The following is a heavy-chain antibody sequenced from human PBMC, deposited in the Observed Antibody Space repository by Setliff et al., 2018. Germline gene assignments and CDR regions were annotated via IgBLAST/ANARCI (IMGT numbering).Heavy chain of an antibody. J-gene: IGHJ6*03. CDR2: IYHGGDT. CDR1: GGSISSGVYY. V-gene: IGHV4-39*01. CDR3: ARHDARGYYYYMDV. Sequence: PSETLSLTCNVSGGSISSGVYYWGWIRQPPGKGLEWIGRIYHGGDTYYNSSLKSRLTISVDTSKNQFSLKLSSVTAADTAIYYCARHDARGYYYYMDVWGEGTTVTVSS. D-gene: IGHD3-10*01.